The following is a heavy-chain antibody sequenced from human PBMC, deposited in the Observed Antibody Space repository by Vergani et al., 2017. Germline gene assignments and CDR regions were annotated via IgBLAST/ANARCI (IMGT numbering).Heavy chain of an antibody. CDR1: GFTLSNYD. D-gene: IGHD3-16*01. J-gene: IGHJ4*02. Sequence: QVQLVESGGGVVQRGGSLRLSCATSGFTLSNYDMQWIRQGPGKVLEFVAFIQFDGSNQYYPDSVKGRFTLSRAFSKTTLYLQMNSLRTDDTATYYCAKHFRGWGIDYWGQGTQVIVSS. CDR2: IQFDGSNQ. V-gene: IGHV3-30*02. CDR3: AKHFRGWGIDY.